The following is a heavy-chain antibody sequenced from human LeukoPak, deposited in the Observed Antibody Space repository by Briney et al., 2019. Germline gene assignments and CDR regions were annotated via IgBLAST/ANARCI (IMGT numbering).Heavy chain of an antibody. D-gene: IGHD1/OR15-1a*01. CDR2: IYYSGTT. V-gene: IGHV4-39*01. J-gene: IGHJ4*02. CDR3: APNKVSSPHDY. CDR1: GASISSSIYY. Sequence: SETLSLTCTVSGASISSSIYYRGWIRQPPRKGLEWIGSIYYSGTTYYNPSLKSRITISVDSSKNQFSLKLTSVTAADTAVYYCAPNKVSSPHDYWGRGTLVTVSS.